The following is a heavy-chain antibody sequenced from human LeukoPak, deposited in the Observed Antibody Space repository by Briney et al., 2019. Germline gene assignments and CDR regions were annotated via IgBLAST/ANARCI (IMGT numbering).Heavy chain of an antibody. Sequence: PSETLSLTCAVSGYSISSGYYWGWIRQPPGKGLEWIGSIYYSGSTNYNPSLKSRVTISVDTSKNQFSLKLSSVTAADTAVYYCAREVVVTATLDYWGQGTLVTVSS. CDR1: GYSISSGYY. CDR3: AREVVVTATLDY. D-gene: IGHD2-21*02. J-gene: IGHJ4*02. CDR2: IYYSGST. V-gene: IGHV4-38-2*02.